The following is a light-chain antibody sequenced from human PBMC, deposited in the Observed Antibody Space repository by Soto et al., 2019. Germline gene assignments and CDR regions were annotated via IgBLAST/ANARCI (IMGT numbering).Light chain of an antibody. J-gene: IGLJ2*01. CDR3: AAWDDNLRGVV. CDR1: SSDVGGYSY. CDR2: EVS. V-gene: IGLV2-14*01. Sequence: QSALTQPASVSGSPGQSITISCTGTSSDVGGYSYVSWYQQHPGKAPKLMIYEVSNRPSGVSNRFSGSKSGNTASLAISGLQSEDEADYYCAAWDDNLRGVVFGGGTKVTVL.